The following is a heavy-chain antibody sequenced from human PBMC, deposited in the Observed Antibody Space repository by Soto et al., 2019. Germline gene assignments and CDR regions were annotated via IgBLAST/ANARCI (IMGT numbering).Heavy chain of an antibody. CDR2: IYYSGSS. CDR3: ARDMLRQKPSGRGYIYVGQGCFDP. J-gene: IGHJ5*02. Sequence: QVQLQESGPGPVKPSETLSLTCSVSGGSVSSGSHYWSWIRQPPGKGLEWIGQIYYSGSSNYNPSLKSRVTISVDTSKNQFSLRLSSVTAADTAVYYCARDMLRQKPSGRGYIYVGQGCFDPWGQGTLVTVSS. V-gene: IGHV4-61*01. CDR1: GGSVSSGSHY. D-gene: IGHD5-18*01.